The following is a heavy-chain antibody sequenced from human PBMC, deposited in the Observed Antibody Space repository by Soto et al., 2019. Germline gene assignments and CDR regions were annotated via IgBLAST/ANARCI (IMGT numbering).Heavy chain of an antibody. J-gene: IGHJ4*02. Sequence: GGSLRLSCAASGFTFSSYALHWLRQAPGKGLEWVAVTSYHGRNTYYADSVKGRFTISRDNSKNTVYLQMNSLRAEDTAVYYCATDPRVDTPEDCYFDYRGQGTLVTVSS. CDR2: TSYHGRNT. CDR1: GFTFSSYA. V-gene: IGHV3-30*04. CDR3: ATDPRVDTPEDCYFDY. D-gene: IGHD5-18*01.